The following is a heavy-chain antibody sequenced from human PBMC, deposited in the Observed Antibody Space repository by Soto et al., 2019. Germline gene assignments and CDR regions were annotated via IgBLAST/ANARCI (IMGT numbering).Heavy chain of an antibody. CDR3: DRGWWEREGYVMDV. CDR2: IYHSGST. Sequence: SETLSLTCAVSGGSISSGGYSWSWIRQPPGKGLEWIGYIYHSGSTYYNPSLKSRVTISVYRSKDQFSLKLSVVTAAHTAVYSCDRGWWEREGYVMDVGGQGTTVTVSS. V-gene: IGHV4-30-2*01. CDR1: GGSISSGGYS. D-gene: IGHD1-26*01. J-gene: IGHJ6*02.